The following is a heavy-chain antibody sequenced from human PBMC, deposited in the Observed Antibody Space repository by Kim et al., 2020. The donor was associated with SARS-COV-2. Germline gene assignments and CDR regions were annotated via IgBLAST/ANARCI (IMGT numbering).Heavy chain of an antibody. J-gene: IGHJ4*02. Sequence: YADSVKGRFTISRDNAKNSLYLQMNSLRDEDTAVYYCARTWTDYIDYFDYWGQGTLVTVSS. V-gene: IGHV3-48*02. D-gene: IGHD4-4*01. CDR3: ARTWTDYIDYFDY.